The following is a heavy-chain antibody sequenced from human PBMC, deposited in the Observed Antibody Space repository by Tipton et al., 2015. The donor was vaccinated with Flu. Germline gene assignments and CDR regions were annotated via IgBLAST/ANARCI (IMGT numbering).Heavy chain of an antibody. V-gene: IGHV3-21*06. J-gene: IGHJ4*02. CDR2: ISSSSGHI. CDR3: ARVEDSSGYPVGF. CDR1: GFIFKSYS. Sequence: SLRLSCAASGFIFKSYSFNWVRQAPGKGLEWVSYISSSSGHIYYADSIKGRFTISRDNAKNSLYLEMNSLRVEDTAVYSCARVEDSSGYPVGFWGRGTLVTVSS. D-gene: IGHD3-22*01.